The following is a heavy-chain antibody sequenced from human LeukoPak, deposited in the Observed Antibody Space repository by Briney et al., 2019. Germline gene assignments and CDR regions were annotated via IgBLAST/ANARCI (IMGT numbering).Heavy chain of an antibody. V-gene: IGHV3-30*03. CDR2: ISYDGSNK. J-gene: IGHJ4*02. CDR1: GFTFSSYG. D-gene: IGHD6-6*01. Sequence: PGRSLRLSCAASGFTFSSYGMHWVRQAPGKGLEWVAVISYDGSNKYYADSVKGRFTISRDNSKNTLYLQMNSLRAEDTAVYYCAEPRGIAARPEGVHFDYWGQGTLVTVSS. CDR3: AEPRGIAARPEGVHFDY.